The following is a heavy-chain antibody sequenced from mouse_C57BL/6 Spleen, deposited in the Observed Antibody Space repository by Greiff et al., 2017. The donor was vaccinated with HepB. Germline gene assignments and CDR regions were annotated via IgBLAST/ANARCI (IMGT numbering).Heavy chain of an antibody. V-gene: IGHV5-4*03. Sequence: EVKLEESGGGLVKPGGSLKLSCAASGFTFSSYAMSWVRQTPEKRLEWVATISDGGSYTYYPDNVKGRFTISRDNAKNNLYLQMSHLKSEDTAMYYCASPTTVVAPFAYWGQGTLVTVSA. CDR2: ISDGGSYT. J-gene: IGHJ3*01. D-gene: IGHD1-1*01. CDR1: GFTFSSYA. CDR3: ASPTTVVAPFAY.